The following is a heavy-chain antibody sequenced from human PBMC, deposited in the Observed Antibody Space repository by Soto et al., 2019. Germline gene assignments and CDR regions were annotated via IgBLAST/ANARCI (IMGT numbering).Heavy chain of an antibody. CDR2: IIPIFGTA. V-gene: IGHV1-69*13. Sequence: ASVKVSCKASGGTFSSYAISWVRQAPGQGLEWMGGIIPIFGTANYAQKFQGRVTITADESTSTAYMELSSLRSEDTAVYYCARTVTPVEYYYYGMDVWGQGTTVTVSS. D-gene: IGHD4-4*01. CDR3: ARTVTPVEYYYYGMDV. CDR1: GGTFSSYA. J-gene: IGHJ6*02.